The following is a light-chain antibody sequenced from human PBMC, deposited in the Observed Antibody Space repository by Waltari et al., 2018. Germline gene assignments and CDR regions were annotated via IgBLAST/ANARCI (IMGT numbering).Light chain of an antibody. CDR1: QPVNTN. V-gene: IGKV3-11*01. CDR3: QLRDSWPLT. CDR2: DAS. J-gene: IGKJ3*01. Sequence: EIVLTQSPLILSLSPGERAALSCRASQPVNTNLAWYQQKPGQAPRLLFYDASDRAPGIPARFSASGSGTDFSLIISSLESEDGAFYYCQLRDSWPLTFGPGTRVEI.